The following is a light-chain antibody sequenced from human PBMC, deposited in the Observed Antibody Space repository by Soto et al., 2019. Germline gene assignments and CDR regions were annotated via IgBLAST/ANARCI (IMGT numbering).Light chain of an antibody. V-gene: IGLV2-14*01. CDR3: SAYTSSGTVV. Sequence: QSVLTQPASVSGSPGQSITISCTGTSSDVGAYDFVSWYQQHPGKAPKLMIYDVSTRPSGVSDRFSASKSGNTASLTISGLQAEDEADYHCSAYTSSGTVVFGGGTKLTVL. CDR2: DVS. CDR1: SSDVGAYDF. J-gene: IGLJ2*01.